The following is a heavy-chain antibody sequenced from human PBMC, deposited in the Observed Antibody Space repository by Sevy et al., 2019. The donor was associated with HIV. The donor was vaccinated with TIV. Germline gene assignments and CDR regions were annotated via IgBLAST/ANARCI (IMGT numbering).Heavy chain of an antibody. J-gene: IGHJ3*01. V-gene: IGHV3-74*01. D-gene: IGHD2-2*01. Sequence: GGSLRLSCAASGFTFSNYWMHWVRQAPGKGLVWVSRIKTDGSSRDSADSVKGRFFISRDNAKNLVYLQMDSLTAEDTAVYYCAREGDTVLVPTAVDAFDFWGQGTMVTVSS. CDR1: GFTFSNYW. CDR2: IKTDGSSR. CDR3: AREGDTVLVPTAVDAFDF.